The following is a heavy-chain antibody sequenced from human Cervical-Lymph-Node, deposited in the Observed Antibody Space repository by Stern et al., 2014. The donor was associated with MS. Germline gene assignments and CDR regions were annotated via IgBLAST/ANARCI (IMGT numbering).Heavy chain of an antibody. CDR1: GFTFTSSA. CDR3: AALEDYYDSSGDAFDI. D-gene: IGHD3-22*01. V-gene: IGHV1-58*01. Sequence: VQLVESGPEVKKPGTSGKVSCKASGFTFTSSAVQWVRQARGQRLEWIGWIVVCSGKTNYAQKFQERVTIARDMSTSTAYMELSSLRSEDTAVYYCAALEDYYDSSGDAFDIWGQGTMVTVSS. J-gene: IGHJ3*02. CDR2: IVVCSGKT.